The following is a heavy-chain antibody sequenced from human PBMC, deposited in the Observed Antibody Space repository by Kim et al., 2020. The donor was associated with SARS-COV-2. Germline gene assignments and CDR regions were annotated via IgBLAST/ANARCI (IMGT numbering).Heavy chain of an antibody. Sequence: YNPSLKSRVTISVDTSKNQFSLRLSSVTAADTAVYYCARRAAAAGTFDSWGQGTLVTVSS. D-gene: IGHD6-13*01. V-gene: IGHV4-4*09. CDR3: ARRAAAAGTFDS. J-gene: IGHJ4*02.